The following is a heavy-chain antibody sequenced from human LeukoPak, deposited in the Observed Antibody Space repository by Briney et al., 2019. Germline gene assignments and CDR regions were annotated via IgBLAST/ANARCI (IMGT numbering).Heavy chain of an antibody. Sequence: GSLRLSCAASGLTFSSYAMTWVRQAPGKGLEWIGEISHSGTTNYNPSLRSRVAMSLDRANNQFSLSLTSVTAADTAVYYCTRESRPFCPFAYWGQGVLVTVSS. CDR2: ISHSGTT. V-gene: IGHV4-4*02. CDR1: GLTFSSYAM. CDR3: TRESRPFCPFAY. J-gene: IGHJ4*02. D-gene: IGHD2-2*01.